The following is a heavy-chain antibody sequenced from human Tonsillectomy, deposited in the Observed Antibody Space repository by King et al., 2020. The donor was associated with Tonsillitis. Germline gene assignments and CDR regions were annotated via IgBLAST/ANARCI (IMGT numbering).Heavy chain of an antibody. V-gene: IGHV3-23*03. Sequence: VQLVESGGGLVQPGKSLRLSCAASGFRFSDYAMTWVRQAPGKGLEWVAVIYGDDSSTFHGDSVKGRFTISRDNSKDTLYLQMNDLKVEDTAIYYCGKKAFYSGIWPRWGMAVWGQGTTVTVSS. D-gene: IGHD1-26*01. CDR3: GKKAFYSGIWPRWGMAV. CDR2: IYGDDSST. CDR1: GFRFSDYA. J-gene: IGHJ6*02.